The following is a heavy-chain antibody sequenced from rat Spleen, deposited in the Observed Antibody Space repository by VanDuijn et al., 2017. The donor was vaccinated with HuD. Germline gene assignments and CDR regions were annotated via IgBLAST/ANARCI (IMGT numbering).Heavy chain of an antibody. CDR1: GFTFSKFY. D-gene: IGHD1-11*01. J-gene: IGHJ2*01. CDR2: INTDGDNT. V-gene: IGHV5-25*01. Sequence: EVQLVESGGGLVQPGRSLKLSCAASGFTFSKFYMAWVRQAPTKGLAWVSSINTDGDNTYYPDSVTGRFTISRDNAKSTLFLQMDSLRSEDTATYYCGRRDYGGYGDYWGQGVMVTVSS. CDR3: GRRDYGGYGDY.